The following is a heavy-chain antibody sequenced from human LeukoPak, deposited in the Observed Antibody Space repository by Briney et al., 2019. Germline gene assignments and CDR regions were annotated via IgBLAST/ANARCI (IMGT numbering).Heavy chain of an antibody. J-gene: IGHJ6*02. CDR2: ISGSGGST. CDR1: GFTFSSYA. D-gene: IGHD2-2*01. CDR3: AKGPQLLLDGMDV. Sequence: GGSLRLSCAASGFTFSSYAMNWVRQAPGKGLQWVSAISGSGGSTFYADSVKGRFTISRDNSKNTLYLQMNSLRAEDTAVYYCAKGPQLLLDGMDVWGQGTTVTVSS. V-gene: IGHV3-23*01.